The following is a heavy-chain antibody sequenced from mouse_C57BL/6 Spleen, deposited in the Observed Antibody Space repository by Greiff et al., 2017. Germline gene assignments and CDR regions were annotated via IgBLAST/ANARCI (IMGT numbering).Heavy chain of an antibody. D-gene: IGHD2-4*01. V-gene: IGHV1-4*01. J-gene: IGHJ4*01. Sequence: QVQLQQSGAELARPGASVKMSCKASGYTFTSYTMHWVKQRPGQGLEWIGYINPSSGYTKSNQKFKDKATFTADKSSSTASMQMSSLTSEDSAVYYWARVENEYEWDARDYWGQGTSVTVAS. CDR3: ARVENEYEWDARDY. CDR1: GYTFTSYT. CDR2: INPSSGYT.